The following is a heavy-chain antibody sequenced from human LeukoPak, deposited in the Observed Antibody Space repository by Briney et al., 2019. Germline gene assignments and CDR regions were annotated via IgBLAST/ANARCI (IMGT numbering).Heavy chain of an antibody. D-gene: IGHD6-19*01. Sequence: GGSLRLSCAASGFTFSSYAMSWVRQAPGKGLEWVSAISGSGGSTYYADSVKGRFTISRDNSKNTLYLQMNSLRAEDTAVYYCAKMRPVAGRLGRVSDHYYFDYWGQGTLVTVSS. V-gene: IGHV3-23*01. CDR3: AKMRPVAGRLGRVSDHYYFDY. CDR1: GFTFSSYA. J-gene: IGHJ4*02. CDR2: ISGSGGST.